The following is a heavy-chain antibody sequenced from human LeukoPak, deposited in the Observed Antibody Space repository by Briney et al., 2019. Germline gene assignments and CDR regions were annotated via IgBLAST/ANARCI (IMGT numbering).Heavy chain of an antibody. CDR3: ARLWFGESYYFDY. V-gene: IGHV4-34*09. CDR1: GGSFSGYY. J-gene: IGHJ4*02. CDR2: IYYSGST. D-gene: IGHD3-10*01. Sequence: SETLSLTCAVYGGSFSGYYWSWIRQPPGKGLEWIGYIYYSGSTYYNPSLKSRVTISVDTSKNQFSLKLSSVTAADTAVYYCARLWFGESYYFDYWGQGTLVTVSS.